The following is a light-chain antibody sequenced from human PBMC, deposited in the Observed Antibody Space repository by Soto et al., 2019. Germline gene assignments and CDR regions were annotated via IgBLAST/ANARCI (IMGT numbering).Light chain of an antibody. CDR1: SSDVGGYNY. V-gene: IGLV2-8*01. Sequence: QSALTQPPSASGSPGQSVTISCTGTSSDVGGYNYVSWYQQHPGKAPKLMIYEVSKRPSGVPDRFSGSKSGNTAALTVSGLQAEDEADYYCSSYVGSNNFVGFGGGTKLTVL. CDR2: EVS. J-gene: IGLJ2*01. CDR3: SSYVGSNNFVG.